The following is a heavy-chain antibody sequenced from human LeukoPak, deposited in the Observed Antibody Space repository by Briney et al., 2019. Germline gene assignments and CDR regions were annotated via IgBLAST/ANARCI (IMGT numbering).Heavy chain of an antibody. CDR1: GFTFSSYA. Sequence: PGGSLRLSCAASGFTFSSYAMSWVRQAPGMGLEWVSAISGSGSTYYADSVKGRFTISRDNSKNTLYLQMNSLRAEDTAVYYCAKAYDSSGYYSSFDYWGQGTLVTVSS. CDR2: ISGSGST. D-gene: IGHD3-22*01. J-gene: IGHJ4*02. V-gene: IGHV3-23*01. CDR3: AKAYDSSGYYSSFDY.